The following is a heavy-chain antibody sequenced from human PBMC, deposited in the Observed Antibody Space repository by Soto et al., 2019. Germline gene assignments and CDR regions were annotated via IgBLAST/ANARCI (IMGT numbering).Heavy chain of an antibody. J-gene: IGHJ1*01. CDR2: IDPSDSYT. D-gene: IGHD1-26*01. CDR1: DEIFNTYW. Sequence: ESLTISCQTSDEIFNTYWITWVRQMPGRGLEWVGRIDPSDSYTTYNPSLKGHVILSVDKSMNTAYVQWTSLRASDTAMYFCGRDFGSGHADVWGQGTLVTVSS. CDR3: GRDFGSGHADV. V-gene: IGHV5-10-1*01.